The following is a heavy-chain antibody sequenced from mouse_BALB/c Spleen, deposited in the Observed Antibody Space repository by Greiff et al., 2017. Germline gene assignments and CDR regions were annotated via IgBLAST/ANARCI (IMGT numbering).Heavy chain of an antibody. CDR2: IWTGGGT. V-gene: IGHV2-9-2*01. CDR3: VRDRGLRRGYYAMDY. D-gene: IGHD2-4*01. J-gene: IGHJ4*01. CDR1: GFSLTSYD. Sequence: QVQLKESGPGLVAPSQSLSITCTVSGFSLTSYDISWIRQPPGKGLEWLGVIWTGGGTNYNSAFMSRLSISKDNSKSQVFLKMNSLQTDDTAIYYCVRDRGLRRGYYAMDYWGQGTSVTVSS.